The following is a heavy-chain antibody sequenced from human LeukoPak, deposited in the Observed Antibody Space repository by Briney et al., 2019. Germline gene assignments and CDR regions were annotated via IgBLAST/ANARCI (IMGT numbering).Heavy chain of an antibody. Sequence: SETLSLTCTVSGGSISSSSYYWGWIRQPPGKGLEWIGSIYYSGSTYYNPSLKSRVTISVDTSKNQFSLKLSSVTAADTAVYYCAREGTVADSYNWFDPWGQGTLVTVSS. CDR1: GGSISSSSYY. J-gene: IGHJ5*02. CDR2: IYYSGST. D-gene: IGHD6-19*01. V-gene: IGHV4-39*02. CDR3: AREGTVADSYNWFDP.